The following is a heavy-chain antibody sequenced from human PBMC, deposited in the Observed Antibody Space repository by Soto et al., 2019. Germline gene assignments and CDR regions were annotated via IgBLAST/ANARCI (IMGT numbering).Heavy chain of an antibody. V-gene: IGHV4-4*02. CDR3: AYSSGWWRLDV. CDR1: GGSINNGYW. J-gene: IGHJ6*02. Sequence: QVHLQESGPGLVKPSGTLSLTCGVSGGSINNGYWWTWVRQPPGKGLEWIGEKHHSGSTNYNLALTSRVSISLDKSKHQFSLILSSVTAADTAVYYCAYSSGWWRLDVWGQGTTVTVSS. CDR2: KHHSGST. D-gene: IGHD6-19*01.